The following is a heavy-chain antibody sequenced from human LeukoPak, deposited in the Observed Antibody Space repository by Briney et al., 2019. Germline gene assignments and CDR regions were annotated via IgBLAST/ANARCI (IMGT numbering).Heavy chain of an antibody. CDR3: ARGSSGWSTFDY. CDR1: GYTFTSYA. V-gene: IGHV1-3*01. CDR2: INAGNGNT. J-gene: IGHJ4*02. D-gene: IGHD6-19*01. Sequence: ASVKVSCEASGYTFTSYAMHWVRQAPGQRLEWMGWINAGNGNTKYSQKFQGRVTITRDTSASTAYMELSSLRSEDTAVYYCARGSSGWSTFDYWGQGTLVTVSS.